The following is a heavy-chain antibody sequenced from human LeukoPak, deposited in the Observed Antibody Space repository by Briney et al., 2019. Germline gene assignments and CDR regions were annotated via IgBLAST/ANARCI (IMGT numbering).Heavy chain of an antibody. Sequence: ASVKVSCKASGYTFTSYGISWVRQAPGQGLEWMGWISAYNGNTNYAQKLQGRVTMTTDTSTSTAYMELRSLRSDDTAVYYCARELYDFWSGCYNLYFDYWGQGTLVTVSS. CDR1: GYTFTSYG. J-gene: IGHJ4*02. CDR3: ARELYDFWSGCYNLYFDY. D-gene: IGHD3-3*01. V-gene: IGHV1-18*01. CDR2: ISAYNGNT.